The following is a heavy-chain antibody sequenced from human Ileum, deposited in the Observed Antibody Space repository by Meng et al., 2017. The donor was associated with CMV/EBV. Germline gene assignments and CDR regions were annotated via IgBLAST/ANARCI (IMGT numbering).Heavy chain of an antibody. CDR3: ARDYGGNSGWFDP. Sequence: ASVKVSCKASGYTFTGYYMHWVRQAPGQGLEWMGWINPNSGGTNYAQKFQGRVTMTRDTSISTAYMELNSLESDDTAVYYCARDYGGNSGWFDPWGQGTQVTVSS. CDR1: GYTFTGYY. J-gene: IGHJ5*02. CDR2: INPNSGGT. V-gene: IGHV1-2*02. D-gene: IGHD4-23*01.